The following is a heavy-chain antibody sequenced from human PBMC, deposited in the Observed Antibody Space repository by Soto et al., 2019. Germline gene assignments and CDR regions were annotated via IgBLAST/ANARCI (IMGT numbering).Heavy chain of an antibody. V-gene: IGHV3-7*01. CDR3: AASTVIAAYDY. CDR1: GFSFSRYW. D-gene: IGHD2-21*01. Sequence: GGSLRLSCAASGFSFSRYWMAWVRQAPGKGLEWVANMNPDGSEKSHLESVRGRFAISRDNAKNALTLQMNTLRVEDTAVYFCAASTVIAAYDYWGQGTLVTVSS. J-gene: IGHJ4*02. CDR2: MNPDGSEK.